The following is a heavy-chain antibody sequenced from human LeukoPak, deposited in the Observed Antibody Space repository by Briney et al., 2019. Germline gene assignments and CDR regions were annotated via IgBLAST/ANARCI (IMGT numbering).Heavy chain of an antibody. CDR2: ISYDGSNK. J-gene: IGHJ4*02. Sequence: GGSLRLSCAASGFTFSSYGMHWVRQAPGKGLEWVAVISYDGSNKYYADSVKGRFTISRDNSKNTLYLQMNSLRAEDTAVYYCAKDKYSSGLLIYYFDYWGQGTLVTVFS. V-gene: IGHV3-30*18. CDR3: AKDKYSSGLLIYYFDY. CDR1: GFTFSSYG. D-gene: IGHD6-19*01.